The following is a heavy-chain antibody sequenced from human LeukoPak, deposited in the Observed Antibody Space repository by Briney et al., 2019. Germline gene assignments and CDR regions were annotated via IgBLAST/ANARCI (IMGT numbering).Heavy chain of an antibody. CDR2: MNPNSGNT. D-gene: IGHD3-16*01. CDR3: ARAEVLESFGHNKHCMDV. Sequence: GASVKVSCKASGYTFTSYDINWVRQATGQGLEWVGWMNPNSGNTGYAQKFQGRVTMTRNTSISTAYMELSSLRSEDTAVYFCARAEVLESFGHNKHCMDVWGQGTTVIVSS. J-gene: IGHJ6*02. CDR1: GYTFTSYD. V-gene: IGHV1-8*01.